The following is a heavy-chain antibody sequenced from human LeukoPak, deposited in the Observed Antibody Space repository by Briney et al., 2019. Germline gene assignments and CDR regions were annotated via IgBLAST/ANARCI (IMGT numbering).Heavy chain of an antibody. CDR2: INHSGST. CDR3: ARLEDRYYYYGMDV. D-gene: IGHD2-15*01. V-gene: IGHV4-34*01. Sequence: SETLSLACAVYGGSFSGYYWSWIRQPPGKGLEWIGEINHSGSTNYNPSLKSRVTISVDTSKNQFSLKLSSVTAADTAVYYCARLEDRYYYYGMDVWGQGTTVTVSS. J-gene: IGHJ6*02. CDR1: GGSFSGYY.